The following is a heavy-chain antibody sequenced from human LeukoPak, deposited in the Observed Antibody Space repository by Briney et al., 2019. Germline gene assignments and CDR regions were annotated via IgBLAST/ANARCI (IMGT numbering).Heavy chain of an antibody. Sequence: SETLSLTCTVSGGSISSSSYYWGWIRQPPGKGLEWIGSIYYSGSTYYNPSLKSRITISVDTSKNQFSLKLSPVTAADTAVYYCANGDSSSWSLFVFDYWGQGTLVTVSS. V-gene: IGHV4-39*01. CDR2: IYYSGST. D-gene: IGHD6-13*01. CDR1: GGSISSSSYY. CDR3: ANGDSSSWSLFVFDY. J-gene: IGHJ4*02.